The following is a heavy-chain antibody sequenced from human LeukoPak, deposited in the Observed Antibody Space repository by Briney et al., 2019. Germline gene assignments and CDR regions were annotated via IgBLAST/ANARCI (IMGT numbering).Heavy chain of an antibody. CDR1: GGSFSGYY. Sequence: PSETLSLTCAVYGGSFSGYYWSWIRQPPGKGLEWIGEINHSGSTNYNPSLKSRVTISVDTSKNQFSLKLSSVTAADTAVYYCARGGWNTKGLYSSGWCGRPPFDYWGQGTLVTVSS. D-gene: IGHD6-19*01. J-gene: IGHJ4*02. CDR3: ARGGWNTKGLYSSGWCGRPPFDY. CDR2: INHSGST. V-gene: IGHV4-34*01.